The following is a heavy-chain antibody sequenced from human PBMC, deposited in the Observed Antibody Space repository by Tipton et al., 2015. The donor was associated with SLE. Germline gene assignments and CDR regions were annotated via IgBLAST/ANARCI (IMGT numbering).Heavy chain of an antibody. J-gene: IGHJ3*02. Sequence: TLSLTCTVSGGSISSSSYYWGWIRQPPGKGLEWIGCIYYSGSTYYNPSLKSRVTISVDTSKNQFSLKLRSVTAAETAVYYCARGKDYDFWSGYYRRDASDILGQGTIVTVSS. CDR3: ARGKDYDFWSGYYRRDASDI. D-gene: IGHD3-3*01. V-gene: IGHV4-39*07. CDR2: IYYSGST. CDR1: GGSISSSSYY.